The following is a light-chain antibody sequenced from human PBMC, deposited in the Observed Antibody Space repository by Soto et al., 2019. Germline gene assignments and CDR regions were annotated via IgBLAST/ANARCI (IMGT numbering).Light chain of an antibody. CDR1: SGHSSYA. Sequence: QPVLTQSPSASASLGASVKLTCTLSSGHSSYAIAWHQQQPEKGPRYLMKLNSDGSHSKGDGIPARFSGSSSGAERYLTISSLQSEDEADCCCQTWGTGLQVFGGGTKLTVL. CDR2: LNSDGSH. CDR3: QTWGTGLQV. J-gene: IGLJ2*01. V-gene: IGLV4-69*01.